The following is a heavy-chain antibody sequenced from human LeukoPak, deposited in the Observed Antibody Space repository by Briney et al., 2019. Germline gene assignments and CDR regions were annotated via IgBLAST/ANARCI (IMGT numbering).Heavy chain of an antibody. CDR2: ITDSGAST. CDR1: GSTFSTYA. D-gene: IGHD6-19*01. V-gene: IGHV3-23*01. CDR3: AKEITVAGPYSGMDV. Sequence: GGSLRLSCAASGSTFSTYAMSWVRQAPGKGLEWVSAITDSGASTYYADSVKGRFTISRDNSKNTLYLQMNSLRAEDTAVYYCAKEITVAGPYSGMDVWGQGTTVTVSS. J-gene: IGHJ6*02.